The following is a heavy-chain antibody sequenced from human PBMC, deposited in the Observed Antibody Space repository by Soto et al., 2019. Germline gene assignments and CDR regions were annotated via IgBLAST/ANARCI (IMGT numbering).Heavy chain of an antibody. CDR3: AKERPPHFDY. V-gene: IGHV3-30*18. CDR2: ISYDGSNK. D-gene: IGHD1-1*01. J-gene: IGHJ4*02. Sequence: PGGSLRLSCAASGFTFSSYGMHWVRQAPGKGLEWVAVISYDGSNKYYADSVKGRFTISRDNSKNTLYLQMNSLRAEDTAVYYCAKERPPHFDYWGQGTLVTVSS. CDR1: GFTFSSYG.